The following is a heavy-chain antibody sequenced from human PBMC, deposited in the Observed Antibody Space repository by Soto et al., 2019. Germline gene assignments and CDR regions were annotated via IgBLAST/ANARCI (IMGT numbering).Heavy chain of an antibody. J-gene: IGHJ4*02. CDR3: ARYYYDTSGYYYDY. D-gene: IGHD3-22*01. V-gene: IGHV4-59*13. Sequence: SETLSLTCTASGGSISSYYWSWIRQPPGKGLEWIGYIYYNGTTNYNPSLKSRVTMSVGTSKNQFSLKLSSVTAADTAVYYCARYYYDTSGYYYDYWGQGSLVTVSS. CDR2: IYYNGTT. CDR1: GGSISSYY.